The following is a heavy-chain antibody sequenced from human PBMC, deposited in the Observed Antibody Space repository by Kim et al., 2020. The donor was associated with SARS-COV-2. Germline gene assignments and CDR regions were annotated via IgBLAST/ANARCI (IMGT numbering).Heavy chain of an antibody. D-gene: IGHD3-10*01. CDR3: ASPDSSGSGSYDY. J-gene: IGHJ4*02. V-gene: IGHV4-39*01. Sequence: SETLSLTCTVSGGSISSSSYYWGWIRQPPGKGLEWIGSIYYSGSTYYNPSLKSRVTISVDTSKNQFSLNLSSVTAADTAVYYCASPDSSGSGSYDYCGLG. CDR1: GGSISSSSYY. CDR2: IYYSGST.